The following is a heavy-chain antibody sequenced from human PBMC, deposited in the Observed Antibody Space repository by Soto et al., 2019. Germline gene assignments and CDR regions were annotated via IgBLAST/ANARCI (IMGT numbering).Heavy chain of an antibody. J-gene: IGHJ4*02. D-gene: IGHD6-19*01. CDR2: IYHSGTT. Sequence: SETLSLTCTVSGCSISSGGYYWSWIRQHPGKGLEWIGYIYHSGTTYYNPSLKSRVTISVDTSKNQFSLKLSSVTAADTAVYYCARGWSGWRVWLDYWGQGTLVTVSS. V-gene: IGHV4-31*03. CDR1: GCSISSGGYY. CDR3: ARGWSGWRVWLDY.